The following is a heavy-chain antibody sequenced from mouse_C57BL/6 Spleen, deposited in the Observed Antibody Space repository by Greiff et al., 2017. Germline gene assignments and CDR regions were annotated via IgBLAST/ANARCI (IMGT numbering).Heavy chain of an antibody. J-gene: IGHJ2*01. Sequence: QVQLQQPGPELVKPGASVKLSCKASGYTFTSYWMNWVKQRPGQGLEWIGNINPSNGGTNYNEKFKSKATLTVDKSSSTAYMQLSRLTSVDSAVYDCARWRDYYGNDDWGQGTTLTVSS. D-gene: IGHD2-1*01. CDR1: GYTFTSYW. CDR2: INPSNGGT. V-gene: IGHV1-53*01. CDR3: ARWRDYYGNDD.